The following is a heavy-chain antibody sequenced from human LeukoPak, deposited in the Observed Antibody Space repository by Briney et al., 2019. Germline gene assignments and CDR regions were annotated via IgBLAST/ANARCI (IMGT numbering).Heavy chain of an antibody. Sequence: PSYTLSLTGRIQGSSLTGYYWSCIRQPTEKGLEWIGERNHRGSSYFNPSFESRVTISLDMSRKQFSLNLTSVTAADTAFYYCARGSGSYSGAADYWGQGTLVTVSS. CDR2: RNHRGSS. D-gene: IGHD6-19*01. CDR3: ARGSGSYSGAADY. CDR1: GSSLTGYY. V-gene: IGHV4-34*01. J-gene: IGHJ4*02.